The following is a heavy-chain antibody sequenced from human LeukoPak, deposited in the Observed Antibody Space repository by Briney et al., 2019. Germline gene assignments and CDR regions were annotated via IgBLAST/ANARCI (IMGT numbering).Heavy chain of an antibody. Sequence: SETLSLTCSVSGGSISSSRYYWGWIRQPPGKGLEWIGSIDKGGSTSYNPSLRSRVTISVDTSKNQFSLNLISVTAADTAVYYCARDFQQLARPFDYWGQGTLVSVSS. CDR1: GGSISSSRYY. D-gene: IGHD1-1*01. V-gene: IGHV4-39*02. J-gene: IGHJ4*02. CDR2: IDKGGST. CDR3: ARDFQQLARPFDY.